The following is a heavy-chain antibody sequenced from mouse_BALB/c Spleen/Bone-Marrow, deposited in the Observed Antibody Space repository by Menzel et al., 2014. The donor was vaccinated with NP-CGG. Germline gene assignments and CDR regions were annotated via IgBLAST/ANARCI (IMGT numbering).Heavy chain of an antibody. D-gene: IGHD1-1*01. CDR3: ARTVIYFYAMDY. J-gene: IGHJ4*01. V-gene: IGHV1-14*01. CDR2: INPYNDGT. CDR1: GYTFTSFV. Sequence: EVKLVESGPELVKPGASVKVSCKASGYTFTSFVMHWVKQKPGQGLEWIGYINPYNDGTKYNEKFKGKATLTSDKSSNTAYMELSSLTSEDSAVYYCARTVIYFYAMDYWGQGTSVTVSS.